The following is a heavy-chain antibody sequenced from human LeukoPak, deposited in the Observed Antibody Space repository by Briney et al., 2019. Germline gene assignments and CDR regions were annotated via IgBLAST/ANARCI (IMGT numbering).Heavy chain of an antibody. CDR3: ARASGDYPEL. V-gene: IGHV4-34*01. CDR1: GGSFSGYY. J-gene: IGHJ6*04. D-gene: IGHD4-17*01. Sequence: SETLSLTCAVYGGSFSGYYWSWIRQPPGKGLEWIGEINHSGSGNYNPSLKSRVTISVDTSKNQLSLKLSSVTAADTAVYYCARASGDYPELWGKGTTATVSS. CDR2: INHSGSG.